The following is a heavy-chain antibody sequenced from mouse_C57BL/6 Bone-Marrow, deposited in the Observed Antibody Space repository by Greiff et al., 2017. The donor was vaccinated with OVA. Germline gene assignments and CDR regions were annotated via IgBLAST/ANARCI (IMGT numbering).Heavy chain of an antibody. D-gene: IGHD4-1*01. CDR3: ASWDFAY. Sequence: VQLQQPGAELVRPGSSVKLSCKASGYTFTSYWMHWVKQRPIQGLEWIGNIDPSDSETHYNQKFKGKATLTVDTSSSTAYMQLSSLTSEDSAVYYCASWDFAYWGQGTLVTVSA. V-gene: IGHV1-52*01. J-gene: IGHJ3*01. CDR1: GYTFTSYW. CDR2: IDPSDSET.